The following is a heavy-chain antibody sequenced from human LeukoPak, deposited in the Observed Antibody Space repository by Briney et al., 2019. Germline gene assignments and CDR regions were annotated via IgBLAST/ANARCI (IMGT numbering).Heavy chain of an antibody. Sequence: GGSLRLSCAASGFTFSSYGMHWVGQAAGKGVEWVANIKQDGSEKYYVDSVKGRFTISRDNAKNSLYLQMNSLRAEHTAVYYCARIPLLRYFDSPYYYYYYGMDVWGQGTTVTVSS. CDR1: GFTFSSYG. J-gene: IGHJ6*02. D-gene: IGHD3-9*01. V-gene: IGHV3-7*01. CDR3: ARIPLLRYFDSPYYYYYYGMDV. CDR2: IKQDGSEK.